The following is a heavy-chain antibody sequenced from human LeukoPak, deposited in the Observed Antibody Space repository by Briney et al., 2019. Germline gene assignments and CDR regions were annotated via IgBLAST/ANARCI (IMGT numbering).Heavy chain of an antibody. J-gene: IGHJ4*02. Sequence: DPSETLSLTCTVSGGSISSGDYYWSWIRQPPGKGLEWIGYIYYSGSTYYNPSLKSRVTISVDTSKNQFSLKLSSVTAADTAVYHCARGSVGGSLRFLEWLRAYYFDYWGQGTLVTVSS. D-gene: IGHD3-3*01. CDR1: GGSISSGDYY. CDR3: ARGSVGGSLRFLEWLRAYYFDY. CDR2: IYYSGST. V-gene: IGHV4-30-4*08.